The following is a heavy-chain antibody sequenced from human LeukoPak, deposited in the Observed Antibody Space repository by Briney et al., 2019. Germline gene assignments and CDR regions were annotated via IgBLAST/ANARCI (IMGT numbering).Heavy chain of an antibody. CDR3: ARIGDPNWFDP. V-gene: IGHV4-39*01. D-gene: IGHD4-17*01. CDR2: IYRSGSI. CDR1: GGSVSSSSYY. J-gene: IGHJ5*02. Sequence: KPLETLSLTCTLSGGSVSSSSYYWGWIRQPPGKGLEWIGDIYRSGSIYYNPSLKSRVTISVDTSKNQFSLKLSSVTAADTAVYYCARIGDPNWFDPWGQGTLVTVSS.